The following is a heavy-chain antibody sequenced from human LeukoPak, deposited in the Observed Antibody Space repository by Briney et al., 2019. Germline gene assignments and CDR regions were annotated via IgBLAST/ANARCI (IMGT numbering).Heavy chain of an antibody. Sequence: SETLSLTCAVYGGSFSGYNCNWIRQPPGKGLEWIGEINHGGSTNYNPSLKSRVAISIGTSNNHFSLKLSSVTAADTAVYYCARDSVVVAATPHNWFDPWGQGTLVTVSS. D-gene: IGHD2-15*01. V-gene: IGHV4-34*01. CDR3: ARDSVVVAATPHNWFDP. CDR2: INHGGST. J-gene: IGHJ5*02. CDR1: GGSFSGYN.